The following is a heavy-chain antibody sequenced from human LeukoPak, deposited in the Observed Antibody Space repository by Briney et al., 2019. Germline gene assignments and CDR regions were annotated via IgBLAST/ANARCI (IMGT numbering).Heavy chain of an antibody. CDR3: ARDPTQWEQGAYYFDY. CDR2: ISSSSSTI. V-gene: IGHV3-48*04. CDR1: GFTFGSYS. Sequence: GGSLRLSCAASGFTFGSYSMNWVRQAPGKGLEGVSYISSSSSTIYYADSVKGRFTISRDNAKNSLYLQMNSLRAEDTAVYYCARDPTQWEQGAYYFDYWGQGTLVTVSS. D-gene: IGHD1-26*01. J-gene: IGHJ4*02.